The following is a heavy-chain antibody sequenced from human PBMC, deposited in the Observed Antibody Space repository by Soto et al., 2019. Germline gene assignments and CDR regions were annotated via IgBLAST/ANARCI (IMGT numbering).Heavy chain of an antibody. CDR3: AKAVYDALGSWFDP. CDR1: GFTFSSYG. Sequence: QVQLLESGGGVVQPGRSLRLSCAASGFTFSSYGMHWVRQAPGKGLEWVAVISDDGSKKYYADSVKGRFTISRDNPKNTLYLQMNSLRREDTAVYYCAKAVYDALGSWFDPWGQGTLVTVSS. D-gene: IGHD3-22*01. J-gene: IGHJ5*02. CDR2: ISDDGSKK. V-gene: IGHV3-30*18.